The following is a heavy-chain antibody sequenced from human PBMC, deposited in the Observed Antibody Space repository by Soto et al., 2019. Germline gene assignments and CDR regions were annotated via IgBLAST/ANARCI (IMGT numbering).Heavy chain of an antibody. CDR3: AREEVAYYGSGSYNWFDP. CDR1: GVSISSGTYY. CDR2: IYDSGST. D-gene: IGHD3-10*01. Sequence: SETLYLTCTVSGVSISSGTYYWNWIRQHPGKGLKWIGYIYDSGSTHYNPSLKSRVTISVDTSKNQFSLKLSSVTAADTAVYYCAREEVAYYGSGSYNWFDPWGQGTLVTVSS. J-gene: IGHJ5*02. V-gene: IGHV4-31*03.